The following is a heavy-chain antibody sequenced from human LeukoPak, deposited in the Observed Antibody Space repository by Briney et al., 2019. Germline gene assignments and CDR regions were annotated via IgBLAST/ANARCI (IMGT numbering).Heavy chain of an antibody. V-gene: IGHV4-34*01. J-gene: IGHJ5*02. Sequence: SETLSLTCAVYGGSFSGYYWSWIRQPPGKGLEWIGEINHSGSTNYNPPLKSRVTISVDTSKNQFSLKLSSVTAADTAVYYCAREYSSGWNNWFDPWGQGTLVTVSS. D-gene: IGHD6-19*01. CDR2: INHSGST. CDR1: GGSFSGYY. CDR3: AREYSSGWNNWFDP.